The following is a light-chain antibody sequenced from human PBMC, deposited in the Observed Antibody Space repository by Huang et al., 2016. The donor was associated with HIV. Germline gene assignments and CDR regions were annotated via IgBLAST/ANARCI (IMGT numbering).Light chain of an antibody. CDR2: GAS. CDR3: QQYNNWPLT. CDR1: QSVSTN. V-gene: IGKV3-15*01. Sequence: EIVMTQSPATLSVSPWQRATLSCRASQSVSTNLAWYQQKPGQAPRLLIYGASTRAIGLPARLSGSGSGTEFTLAINSLQSEDFAVYYCQQYNNWPLTFGGGTKVEIK. J-gene: IGKJ4*01.